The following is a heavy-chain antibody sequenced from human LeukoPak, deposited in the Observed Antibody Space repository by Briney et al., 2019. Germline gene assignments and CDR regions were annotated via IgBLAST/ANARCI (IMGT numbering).Heavy chain of an antibody. CDR1: GFTFSNYG. CDR3: AKEAHYPHMGTYLVTIDS. CDR2: IRYDGSSK. D-gene: IGHD3-9*01. J-gene: IGHJ4*02. Sequence: GGSLRLSCAVSGFTFSNYGMHWVRQAPGKGLEWVAFIRYDGSSKYYADSVKGRFTISRDNSKNTLYLQMNSLRAEDTALYYCAKEAHYPHMGTYLVTIDSWGQGTLVTVSS. V-gene: IGHV3-30*02.